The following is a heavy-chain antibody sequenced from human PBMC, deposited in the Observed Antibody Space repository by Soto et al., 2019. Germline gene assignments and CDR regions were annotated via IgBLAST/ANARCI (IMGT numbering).Heavy chain of an antibody. CDR3: AKRTPGIAAAGPQAYYYYYGMDV. CDR1: GFTFSSYA. J-gene: IGHJ6*02. D-gene: IGHD6-13*01. Sequence: QPGGSLRLSCAASGFTFSSYAMSWVRQAPGKGLEWVSAISGSGGSTYYADSVKGRFTISRDNSKNTLYLQMNSLRAEDTAVYYCAKRTPGIAAAGPQAYYYYYGMDVWGQGTTVTVSS. V-gene: IGHV3-23*01. CDR2: ISGSGGST.